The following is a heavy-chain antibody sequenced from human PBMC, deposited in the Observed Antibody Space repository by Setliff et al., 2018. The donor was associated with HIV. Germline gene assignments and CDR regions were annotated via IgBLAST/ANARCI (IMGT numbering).Heavy chain of an antibody. V-gene: IGHV4-39*01. J-gene: IGHJ3*02. CDR2: IYHSGKT. Sequence: SSETLSLTCSVSGGSISSNKYYWSWIRQPPGKGLEWTGSIYHSGKTYYNPSLNSRVIISVDTSKDQFSLRLNSVTAADTAVYYCARHSLGNIGDYIKIGAIDIWGQGTMVTVSS. D-gene: IGHD4-17*01. CDR3: ARHSLGNIGDYIKIGAIDI. CDR1: GGSISSNKYY.